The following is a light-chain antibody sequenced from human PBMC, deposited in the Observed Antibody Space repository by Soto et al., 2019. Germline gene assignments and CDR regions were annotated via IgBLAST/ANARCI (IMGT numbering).Light chain of an antibody. V-gene: IGKV1-39*01. J-gene: IGKJ4*01. CDR3: QQGHSAPFT. CDR2: AAS. CDR1: QTISRN. Sequence: DIQMTQSPSSLSASVGDRVTITCRASQTISRNLNWYQQKPGKAPDLLIFAASNLQSGVPSRFSGSGSGADFTLTISSLQPEDFATYYCQQGHSAPFTFGGGTKVEIK.